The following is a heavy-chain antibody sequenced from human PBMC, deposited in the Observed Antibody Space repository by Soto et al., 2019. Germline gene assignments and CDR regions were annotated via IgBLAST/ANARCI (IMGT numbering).Heavy chain of an antibody. CDR2: ISDDGSNK. Sequence: QVQLVESGGGVVQPGRSLRLSCAASGFTFSSYAMHWVRQAPGKGLQWVTIISDDGSNKYYADSVKGRFTISRDNSKNTLYLQMNALRTEDTAMYYCAGTTRTMNYWGQGTLVTVSS. D-gene: IGHD1-1*01. V-gene: IGHV3-30*04. CDR3: AGTTRTMNY. CDR1: GFTFSSYA. J-gene: IGHJ4*02.